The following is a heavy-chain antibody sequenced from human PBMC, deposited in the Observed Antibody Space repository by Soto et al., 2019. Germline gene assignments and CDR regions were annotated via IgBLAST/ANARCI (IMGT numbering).Heavy chain of an antibody. CDR3: ATKWLPDRAFDI. Sequence: SVKVSCKASGYTFTSYDINWVRQAPGQGLEWMGRIIPILGRADYAPKFQGRVTITADKSTSTTYMELSSLRSEDTAVYYCATKWLPDRAFDIWGQGTMVTVSS. D-gene: IGHD5-12*01. J-gene: IGHJ3*02. CDR1: GYTFTSYD. V-gene: IGHV1-69*04. CDR2: IIPILGRA.